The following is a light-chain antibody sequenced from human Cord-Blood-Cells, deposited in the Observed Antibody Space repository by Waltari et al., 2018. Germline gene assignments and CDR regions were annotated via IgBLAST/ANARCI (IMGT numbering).Light chain of an antibody. V-gene: IGKV1-39*01. Sequence: DIQMTQSPSSLSASVGDRVTITCRASQSISSYLNWYQQKPGQAPKLLIYAASSLQSGVPSRFSCSGSGTDFTLTISSLQPEDFATYDCQQSYSTPQTFGQGTKVEIK. CDR2: AAS. CDR1: QSISSY. CDR3: QQSYSTPQT. J-gene: IGKJ1*01.